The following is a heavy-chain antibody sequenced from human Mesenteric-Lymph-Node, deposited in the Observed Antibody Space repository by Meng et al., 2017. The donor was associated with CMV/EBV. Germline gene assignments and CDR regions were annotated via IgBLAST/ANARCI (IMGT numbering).Heavy chain of an antibody. V-gene: IGHV1-8*01. D-gene: IGHD3-3*01. Sequence: ASVKVSCKDSGYTFNSYDINWVRQATGQGLEWMGWMNPNSGNTGYAQKFQGRVTMTRNTSISTAYMGLRSLRSEDTAVYYCARVGGTYYDFWSGHRASGYGMDVWGQGTTVTVSS. J-gene: IGHJ6*02. CDR1: GYTFNSYD. CDR3: ARVGGTYYDFWSGHRASGYGMDV. CDR2: MNPNSGNT.